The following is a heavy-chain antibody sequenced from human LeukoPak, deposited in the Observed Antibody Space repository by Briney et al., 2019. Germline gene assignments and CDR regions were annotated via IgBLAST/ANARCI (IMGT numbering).Heavy chain of an antibody. D-gene: IGHD6-13*01. CDR2: IRYDGSNK. Sequence: GGSLRLSCAASGFTFSSYGMYWVRQAPGKGLEWVAIIRYDGSNKYYADSVKGRFTISRDNSKNTLYLQMNSLRAEDTAVYYCARVGRAMTAAGFGAFDIWGQGTMVTVSS. CDR3: ARVGRAMTAAGFGAFDI. V-gene: IGHV3-30*02. CDR1: GFTFSSYG. J-gene: IGHJ3*02.